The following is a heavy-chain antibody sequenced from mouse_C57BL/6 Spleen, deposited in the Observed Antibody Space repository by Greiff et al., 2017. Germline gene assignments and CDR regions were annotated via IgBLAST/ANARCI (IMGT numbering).Heavy chain of an antibody. V-gene: IGHV1-69*01. Sequence: QVQLQQPGAELVMPGASVKLSCKASGYTFTSYWMHWVKQRPGQGLEWIGEIDPSDSYTNYNQKFKGKSTLTVDKSSSTAYMQLSSLTSEDSAVXYCARRSSGYPDYGGQGTTLTVSS. CDR2: IDPSDSYT. CDR1: GYTFTSYW. D-gene: IGHD3-2*02. CDR3: ARRSSGYPDY. J-gene: IGHJ2*01.